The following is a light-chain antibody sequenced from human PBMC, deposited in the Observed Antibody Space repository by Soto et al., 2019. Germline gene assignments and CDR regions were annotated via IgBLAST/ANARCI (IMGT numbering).Light chain of an antibody. J-gene: IGLJ2*01. CDR3: SSYTSSSTVE. CDR1: SSDDVDYSF. Sequence: QSALTQPASVSGSPGQSITISCTGTSSDDVDYSFVSWYQQHPGKAPKLMIYDVSSRPSGVSNRFSGSKSGSTASLTLSGLQAEDEADYYCSSYTSSSTVEFGGGTKVTVL. V-gene: IGLV2-14*01. CDR2: DVS.